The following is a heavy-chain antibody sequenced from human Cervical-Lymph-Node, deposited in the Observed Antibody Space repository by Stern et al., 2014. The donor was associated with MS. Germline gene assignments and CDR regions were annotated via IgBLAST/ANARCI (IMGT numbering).Heavy chain of an antibody. CDR3: ARFWYGNSLYLDY. CDR1: GGSIYSYH. J-gene: IGHJ4*02. CDR2: IYYSGST. D-gene: IGHD4-23*01. Sequence: QVQLVESVPGLVKPSETLSLTCTVSGGSIYSYHWSWIRQPPGKGLEWIGYIYYSGSTEYNPSLESRVTMSVDTSRNEFSLRLTSVTPADTAVYYCARFWYGNSLYLDYWGQGALVTVSS. V-gene: IGHV4-59*01.